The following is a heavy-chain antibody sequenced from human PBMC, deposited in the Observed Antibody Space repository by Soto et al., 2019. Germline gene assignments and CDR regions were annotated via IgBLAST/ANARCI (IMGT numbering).Heavy chain of an antibody. V-gene: IGHV4-31*03. CDR3: AREGYNYNGMDV. J-gene: IGHJ6*02. CDR2: IYYSGTT. CDR1: GVSITTGDYY. Sequence: SETLSLTCTVSGVSITTGDYYWSWIRQHPGKGLEWIGYIYYSGTTYYTPSLRSRVTLSLETTNNQFSLKLSSVTAADTAVYYCAREGYNYNGMDVWGQGIAVTVSS. D-gene: IGHD5-18*01.